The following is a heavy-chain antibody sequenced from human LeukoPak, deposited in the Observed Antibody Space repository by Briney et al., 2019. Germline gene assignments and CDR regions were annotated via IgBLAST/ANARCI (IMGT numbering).Heavy chain of an antibody. CDR1: GGSFSGYY. D-gene: IGHD3-22*01. V-gene: IGHV4-34*01. CDR3: ARGAISSGYRLRSWFDP. J-gene: IGHJ5*02. Sequence: PSETLSLTCAVYGGSFSGYYWSWIRQPPGKGLEWSGEINHSGSTNYNPSLKSRVTISVDTSKNQFSLNLSSVTAADTAVYYCARGAISSGYRLRSWFDPWGQGTLVTVSS. CDR2: INHSGST.